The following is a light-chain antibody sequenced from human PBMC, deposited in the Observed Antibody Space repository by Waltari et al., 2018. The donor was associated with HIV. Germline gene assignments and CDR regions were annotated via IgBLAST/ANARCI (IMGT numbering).Light chain of an antibody. V-gene: IGLV2-14*01. CDR3: SSFSTSGSVR. CDR2: ATK. Sequence: QSALTQPVSVSGSPGLSITISCLGTTNDIELLNTVSWYRHQPDSPPPLLIFATKNRPSGIPSRFSGSKSGTTASLTISGLQADDEGHYYCSSFSTSGSVRFGGGTKVTV. J-gene: IGLJ3*02. CDR1: TNDIELLNT.